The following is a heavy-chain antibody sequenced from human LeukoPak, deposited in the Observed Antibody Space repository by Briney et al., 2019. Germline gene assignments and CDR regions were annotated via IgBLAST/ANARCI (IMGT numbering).Heavy chain of an antibody. V-gene: IGHV3-23*01. D-gene: IGHD3-10*01. CDR3: AKGPDWLVRGVMGFDY. J-gene: IGHJ4*02. CDR2: ISGSGGST. Sequence: GGSLRLSCAASGFTFSSYGMSWVRQAPGKGLEWVSAISGSGGSTYYADSVKGRFTISRDNSKNTLYLQMNSLRAEDTAVYYCAKGPDWLVRGVMGFDYWGQGTLVTVSS. CDR1: GFTFSSYG.